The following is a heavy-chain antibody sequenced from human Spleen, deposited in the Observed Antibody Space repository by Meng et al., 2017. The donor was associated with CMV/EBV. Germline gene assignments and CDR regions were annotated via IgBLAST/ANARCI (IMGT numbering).Heavy chain of an antibody. J-gene: IGHJ6*02. CDR3: ARGAYYDFWSGHYYYGMDV. CDR1: GGSITRYY. CDR2: INHSGST. V-gene: IGHV4-34*01. D-gene: IGHD3-3*01. Sequence: SETLSLTCTVSGGSITRYYWSWIRQPPGKGLEWIGEINHSGSTNYNPSLKSRVTISVDTSKNQFSLKLSSVTAADTAVYYCARGAYYDFWSGHYYYGMDVWGQGTTVTVSS.